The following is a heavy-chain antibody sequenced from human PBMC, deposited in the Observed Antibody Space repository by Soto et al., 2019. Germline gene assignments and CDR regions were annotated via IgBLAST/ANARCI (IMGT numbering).Heavy chain of an antibody. V-gene: IGHV4-34*01. Sequence: QVQLQQWGAGLLKPSETLSLTCAVYGGSFSGYYWSWIRQPPGKGLEWIGEINHSGSTNYNPSLKRRGTRSVDETKNESSLKLSSVTAADTAVYYCARGGADDSSRYYCPSGFDYGGQGTLVTVSS. J-gene: IGHJ4*02. CDR1: GGSFSGYY. CDR3: ARGGADDSSRYYCPSGFDY. CDR2: INHSGST. D-gene: IGHD3-22*01.